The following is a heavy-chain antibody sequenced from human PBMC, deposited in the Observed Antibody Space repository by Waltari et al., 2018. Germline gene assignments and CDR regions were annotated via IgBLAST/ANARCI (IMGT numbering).Heavy chain of an antibody. D-gene: IGHD3-22*01. CDR1: GGSSCGHS. V-gene: IGHV4-34*01. J-gene: IGHJ4*02. CDR2: IHHSGST. Sequence: QLQLQQWGARLLSPLETLSLTCAIHGGSSCGHSWSWIRPPTGKGLECIGEIHHSGSTNYNPSLKSRVTISVDTSNNQFSLKLSSVTAADTAVYYCARASSGYYFDYWGQGTLVTVSS. CDR3: ARASSGYYFDY.